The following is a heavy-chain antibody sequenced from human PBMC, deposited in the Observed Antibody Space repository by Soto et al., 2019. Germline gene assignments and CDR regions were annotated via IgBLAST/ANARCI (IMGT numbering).Heavy chain of an antibody. CDR1: GGTFSSYT. J-gene: IGHJ5*02. V-gene: IGHV1-69*02. CDR3: ASIHCSSTSCSPFDP. D-gene: IGHD2-2*01. Sequence: ASVKVSCKASGGTFSSYTISWVRQAPGQGLEWMGRIIPTLGIANYAQKFQGGVTITADKSTSTAYMELSSPRSEDTAVYYCASIHCSSTSCSPFDPWGQGTLVTVSS. CDR2: IIPTLGIA.